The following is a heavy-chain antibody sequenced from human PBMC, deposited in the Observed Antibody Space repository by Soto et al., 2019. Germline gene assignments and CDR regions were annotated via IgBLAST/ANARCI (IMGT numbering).Heavy chain of an antibody. J-gene: IGHJ6*02. Sequence: PGGSLRLSCAASGFTFSSYWMHWVRQAPGKGLVWVSRINSDGSSTSYADSVKGRFTISRDNAKNTLYLQMNSLRAEDTAVYYCARACLGSWYILSSYYYGMDVWGQGTPVTVYS. CDR1: GFTFSSYW. CDR3: ARACLGSWYILSSYYYGMDV. V-gene: IGHV3-74*01. D-gene: IGHD6-13*01. CDR2: INSDGSST.